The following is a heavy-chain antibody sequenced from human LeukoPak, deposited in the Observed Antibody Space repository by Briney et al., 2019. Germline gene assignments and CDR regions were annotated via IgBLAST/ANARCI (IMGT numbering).Heavy chain of an antibody. CDR3: ARGPFWSGTYYFYMDV. D-gene: IGHD3-3*01. CDR2: ISYDGSNK. CDR1: GFTFSSYG. J-gene: IGHJ6*03. Sequence: PGGSLRLSCAAPGFTFSSYGMHWVRQAPGKGLEWVAVISYDGSNKYYADSMKGRFTISRDNSKDTLYLQMNSLRPDDTAVYYCARGPFWSGTYYFYMDVWGKGTTVTVSS. V-gene: IGHV3-30*03.